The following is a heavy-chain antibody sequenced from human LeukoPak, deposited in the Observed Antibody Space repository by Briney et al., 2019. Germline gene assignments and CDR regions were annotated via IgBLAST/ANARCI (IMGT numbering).Heavy chain of an antibody. V-gene: IGHV3-7*01. J-gene: IGHJ6*02. CDR1: GFGFGDYW. CDR2: IKQDGSEK. Sequence: GGSLRLSCAASGFGFGDYWMSWVRQAPGKGLEWVANIKQDGSEKYYVDSVKGRFTISRDNAKNSLYLQMNSLRAEDTAVYYCARDQDQLLYYGMDVWGQGTTVTVSS. CDR3: ARDQDQLLYYGMDV. D-gene: IGHD2-2*01.